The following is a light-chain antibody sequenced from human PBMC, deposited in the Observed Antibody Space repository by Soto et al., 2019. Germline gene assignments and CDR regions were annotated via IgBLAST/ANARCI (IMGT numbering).Light chain of an antibody. J-gene: IGKJ5*01. Sequence: EIVLTQSPATLSLSPGERATLSCRASQSVSSDLAWYQQKPGQAPRLLIYGISTRATGIPARFSGSGSGTEFSLTISSLQSEDFAVYDCQQYSKWPITFGQGTRLEIK. V-gene: IGKV3-15*01. CDR3: QQYSKWPIT. CDR1: QSVSSD. CDR2: GIS.